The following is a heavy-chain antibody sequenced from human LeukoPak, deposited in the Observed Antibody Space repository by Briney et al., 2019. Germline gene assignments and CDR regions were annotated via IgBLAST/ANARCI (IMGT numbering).Heavy chain of an antibody. V-gene: IGHV3-23*01. D-gene: IGHD3-9*01. CDR1: GFTFSNYA. Sequence: GASLRLSCAASGFTFSNYAMSWARQAPGKGLEWVSAISGSGGSTYYADSVKGRFTISRDNSKNTLYLQMNSLRAEDTAVYYCARLRYFDWLLQTMYYFDYWGQGTLVTVSS. CDR2: ISGSGGST. J-gene: IGHJ4*02. CDR3: ARLRYFDWLLQTMYYFDY.